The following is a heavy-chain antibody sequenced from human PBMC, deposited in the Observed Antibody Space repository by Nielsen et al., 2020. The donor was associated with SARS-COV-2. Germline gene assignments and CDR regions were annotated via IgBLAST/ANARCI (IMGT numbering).Heavy chain of an antibody. Sequence: GESLKISCASSGFTFSSYAMSWVRPAPGKGLEWVSAISGSGGSTYYADSVKGRFTISRDNSKNTLYLQMNSLRAEDTAVYYCAKDILEATVTNGEGYFDYWGQGTLVTVSS. CDR2: ISGSGGST. CDR3: AKDILEATVTNGEGYFDY. CDR1: GFTFSSYA. D-gene: IGHD4-17*01. V-gene: IGHV3-23*01. J-gene: IGHJ4*02.